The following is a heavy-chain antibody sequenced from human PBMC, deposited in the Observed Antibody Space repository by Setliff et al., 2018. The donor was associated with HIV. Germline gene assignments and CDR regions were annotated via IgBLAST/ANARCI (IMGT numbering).Heavy chain of an antibody. J-gene: IGHJ4*02. Sequence: ASVKVSCKASGYTFSNYGISWVRQAPGQGLEWMGWISPYNGNTNYVQKLQGRVTITTDTSTSTAYMELRSLRSDDTALYYCARGAGYSRGWYADYWGQGTRVTVSS. V-gene: IGHV1-18*01. CDR2: ISPYNGNT. D-gene: IGHD6-19*01. CDR1: GYTFSNYG. CDR3: ARGAGYSRGWYADY.